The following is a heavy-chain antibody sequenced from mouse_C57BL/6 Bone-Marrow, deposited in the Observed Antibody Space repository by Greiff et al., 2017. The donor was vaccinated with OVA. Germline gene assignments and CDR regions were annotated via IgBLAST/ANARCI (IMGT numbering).Heavy chain of an antibody. D-gene: IGHD2-5*01. CDR1: GFTFSDFY. V-gene: IGHV7-1*01. Sequence: EVKLVESGGGLVQSGRSLRLSCATSGFTFSDFYMEWVRQAPGKGLEWIAASRNKANDYTTEYSASVKGRFIVSRDTSQSILYLQMNALRAEDTAIYYCARDARGYSNYEGYFDVWGTGTTVTVSS. J-gene: IGHJ1*03. CDR2: SRNKANDYTT. CDR3: ARDARGYSNYEGYFDV.